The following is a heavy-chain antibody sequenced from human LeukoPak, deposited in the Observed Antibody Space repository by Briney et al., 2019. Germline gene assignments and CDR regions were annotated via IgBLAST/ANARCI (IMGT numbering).Heavy chain of an antibody. D-gene: IGHD3-9*01. CDR1: GYTFTSYG. J-gene: IGHJ4*02. CDR3: ARDPGQYYDILTGYYTPYYFDH. CDR2: ISTYNGDT. Sequence: ASVEVSCKASGYTFTSYGISWVRQAPGQGHEWMGWISTYNGDTTYAQKFQGRVTMTTETSTGTAYMELRSLRSDDTAVYYCARDPGQYYDILTGYYTPYYFDHWGQGTLVTVSS. V-gene: IGHV1-18*01.